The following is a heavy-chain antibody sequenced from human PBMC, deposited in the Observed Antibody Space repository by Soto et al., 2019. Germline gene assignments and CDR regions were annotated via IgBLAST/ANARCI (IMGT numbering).Heavy chain of an antibody. Sequence: SETLSLTCTVSGGSISSSSYYWGWIRQPPGKGLEWIGSIYYSGSTYYNPSLKSRVTISVDTSKNQFSLKLSSVTAADTAVYYCARPISGDSTYFDYWGQGTLVTVSS. V-gene: IGHV4-39*01. CDR1: GGSISSSSYY. CDR2: IYYSGST. CDR3: ARPISGDSTYFDY. J-gene: IGHJ4*02. D-gene: IGHD4-17*01.